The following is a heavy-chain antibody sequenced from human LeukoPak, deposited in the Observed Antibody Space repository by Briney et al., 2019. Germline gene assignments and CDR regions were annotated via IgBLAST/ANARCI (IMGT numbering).Heavy chain of an antibody. CDR3: APLEAAGNDDY. V-gene: IGHV3-23*01. CDR1: GFTVSSYA. D-gene: IGHD6-13*01. J-gene: IGHJ4*02. CDR2: ISGSGGST. Sequence: GGSLRLSCAASGFTVSSYAMSWVRQAPGKGLEWISAISGSGGSTYYADSVKGRFTISRDNSKNTLYLQMNSLRAEDTAVYYCAPLEAAGNDDYWGQGTLVTVSS.